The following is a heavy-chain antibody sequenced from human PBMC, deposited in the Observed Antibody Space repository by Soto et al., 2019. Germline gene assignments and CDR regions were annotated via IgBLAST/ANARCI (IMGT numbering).Heavy chain of an antibody. D-gene: IGHD2-2*01. CDR2: IIPIPGTA. CDR3: ARSQGRSTSLEIYYYYYYGMDV. J-gene: IGHJ6*02. Sequence: QVQLVQSGAEVKKPGSSVKVSCKASGGTFSSYAISWVRKAPGQGLEWMGGIIPIPGTANYAQKFQGRVTITADESTSTAYMELSSLRSEYTAVYDCARSQGRSTSLEIYYYYYYGMDVWGQGTTVTVSS. V-gene: IGHV1-69*01. CDR1: GGTFSSYA.